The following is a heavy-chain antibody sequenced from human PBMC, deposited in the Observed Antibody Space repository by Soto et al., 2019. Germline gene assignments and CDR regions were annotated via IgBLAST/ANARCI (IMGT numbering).Heavy chain of an antibody. D-gene: IGHD3-3*01. CDR2: INAGNGNT. V-gene: IGHV1-3*01. CDR3: ARGSGFWSGVFDY. Sequence: GASVKVSGKASGYTFAIYAMHWVLQSPGQRLEWMGWINAGNGNTKYSQKFQGRVTITRDTSASTAYMELSSLRSEDTAVYYCARGSGFWSGVFDYWGQGTQVTVSS. CDR1: GYTFAIYA. J-gene: IGHJ4*02.